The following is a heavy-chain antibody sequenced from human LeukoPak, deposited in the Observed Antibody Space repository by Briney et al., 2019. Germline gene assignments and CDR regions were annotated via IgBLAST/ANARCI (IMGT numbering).Heavy chain of an antibody. CDR3: ARDGGIMITFGGVIGPFDY. CDR2: MNPNSGNT. J-gene: IGHJ4*02. Sequence: ASVKVSCKASGYTFTSYDINWVRQATGQGLEWMGWMNPNSGNTNYAQKLQGRVTMTTDTSTSTAYMELRSLRSDDTAVYYCARDGGIMITFGGVIGPFDYWGQGTLVTVSS. D-gene: IGHD3-16*02. CDR1: GYTFTSYD. V-gene: IGHV1-18*01.